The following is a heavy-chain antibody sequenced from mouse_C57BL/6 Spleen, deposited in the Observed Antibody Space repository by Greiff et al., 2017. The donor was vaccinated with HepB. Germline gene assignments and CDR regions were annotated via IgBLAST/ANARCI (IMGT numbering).Heavy chain of an antibody. J-gene: IGHJ4*01. CDR2: ISSGSSTI. D-gene: IGHD2-4*01. CDR3: ARDYDYDDAMDY. Sequence: EVQVVESGGGLVKPGGSLKLSCAASGFTFSDYGMHWVRQAPEKGLEWVAYISSGSSTIYYADTVKGRFTISRDNAKNTLFLQMTSLRAEDTAMYYCARDYDYDDAMDYWGQGTSVTVSS. CDR1: GFTFSDYG. V-gene: IGHV5-17*01.